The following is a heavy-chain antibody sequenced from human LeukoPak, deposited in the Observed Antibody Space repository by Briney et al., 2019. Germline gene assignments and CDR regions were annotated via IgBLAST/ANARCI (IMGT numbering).Heavy chain of an antibody. J-gene: IGHJ4*02. Sequence: PGGSLRLSCAASGFTFSIYDLSWVRQAPGKGLECVSAIDRGVGSTYYADSVKGRLTISRDNAKNTLYLKMNNLRVDERAVYYCAKKGQADVGGKPDWGQGTLVTVSS. CDR3: AKKGQADVGGKPD. V-gene: IGHV3-23*01. CDR2: IDRGVGST. CDR1: GFTFSIYD.